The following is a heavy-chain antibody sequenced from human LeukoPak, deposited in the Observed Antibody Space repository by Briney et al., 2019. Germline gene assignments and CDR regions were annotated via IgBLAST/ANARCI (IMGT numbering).Heavy chain of an antibody. CDR3: ARGRYYFDY. Sequence: GGSLRLSCAASGFTFSGYEMNWVRQAPGKGLGWVSYITSSGYTIYYADSVKGRFTISRDNAKNSLYLQMNSLRAEDTAVYYCARGRYYFDYWGQGTLVTVSS. CDR2: ITSSGYTI. J-gene: IGHJ4*02. CDR1: GFTFSGYE. V-gene: IGHV3-48*03.